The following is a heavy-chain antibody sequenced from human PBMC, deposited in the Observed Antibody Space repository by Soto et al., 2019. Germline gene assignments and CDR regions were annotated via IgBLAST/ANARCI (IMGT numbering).Heavy chain of an antibody. CDR2: IYWDDDK. J-gene: IGHJ5*01. CDR3: AHRLLWFDY. Sequence: QITLKESGPTLVKPTQTLTLTCTFSGFSLSTSGVGVGWIRQPPGKALEWLALIYWDDDKRYSPSLKSRLTITTDTSKNQVVLTMTNMDPLDTATFYCAHRLLWFDYWGQGTLVTVSS. V-gene: IGHV2-5*02. CDR1: GFSLSTSGVG. D-gene: IGHD3-10*01.